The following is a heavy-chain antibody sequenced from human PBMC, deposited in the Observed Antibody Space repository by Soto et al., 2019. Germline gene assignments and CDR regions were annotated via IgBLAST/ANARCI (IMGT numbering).Heavy chain of an antibody. CDR1: GVSFSGYY. V-gene: IGHV4-34*01. J-gene: IGHJ4*02. D-gene: IGHD6-6*01. CDR3: ARAGIAARRGLYY. Sequence: PSETLSPTCAVYGVSFSGYYWSWIRQPPGKGLEWIGEINHSGSTNYNPSLKSRVTISVDTSKNQFSLKLSSVTAADTAVYYCARAGIAARRGLYYWGQGTLVTVSS. CDR2: INHSGST.